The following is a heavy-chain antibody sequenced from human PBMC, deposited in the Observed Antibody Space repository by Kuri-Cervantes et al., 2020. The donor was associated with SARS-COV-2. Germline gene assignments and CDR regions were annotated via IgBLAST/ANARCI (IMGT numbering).Heavy chain of an antibody. J-gene: IGHJ5*02. V-gene: IGHV4-34*01. CDR3: AREMVRGVIENWFDP. Sequence: SETLSLTCAVYGGSFSGYYWSWIRQPPGKGLEWIGEINHSGSTNYNPSLKSRVTISVDTSKNQFSLKLSSVTAADTAVCYCAREMVRGVIENWFDPWGQGTLVTVSS. CDR1: GGSFSGYY. CDR2: INHSGST. D-gene: IGHD3-10*01.